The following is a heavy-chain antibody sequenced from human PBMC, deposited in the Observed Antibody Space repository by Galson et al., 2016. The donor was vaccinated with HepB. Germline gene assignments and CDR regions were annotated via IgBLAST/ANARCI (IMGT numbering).Heavy chain of an antibody. CDR1: GDSIRDTSYY. V-gene: IGHV4-39*01. CDR3: VRTPKTGSYYAWFDP. Sequence: SETLSLTCSGSGDSIRDTSYYWGWIRQPPGRGLEWIGSIYYSGRTYLTVALKSRVTISDDTSRNQFSLRLTSVTAADSGLYFCVRTPKTGSYYAWFDPWGQGTLVTVAS. D-gene: IGHD3-9*01. CDR2: IYYSGRT. J-gene: IGHJ5*01.